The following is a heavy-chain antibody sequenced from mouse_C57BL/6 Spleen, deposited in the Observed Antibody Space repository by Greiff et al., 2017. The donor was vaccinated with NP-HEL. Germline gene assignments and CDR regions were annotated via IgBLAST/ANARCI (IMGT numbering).Heavy chain of an antibody. Sequence: VKLMESGPGLVQPSQSLSITCTVSGFSLTSYGVHWVRQSPGKGLEWLGVIWSGGSTDYNAAFISRLSISKDNSKSQVFFKMNSLQADDTAIYYCARSRVATDYAMDDGGQGTSVTVSS. CDR1: GFSLTSYG. D-gene: IGHD1-1*02. CDR3: ARSRVATDYAMDD. V-gene: IGHV2-2*01. J-gene: IGHJ4*01. CDR2: IWSGGST.